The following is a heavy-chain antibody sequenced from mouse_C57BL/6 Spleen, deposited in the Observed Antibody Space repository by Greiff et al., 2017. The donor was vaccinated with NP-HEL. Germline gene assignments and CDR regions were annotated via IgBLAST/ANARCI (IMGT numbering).Heavy chain of an antibody. J-gene: IGHJ2*01. Sequence: VQLQQPGAELVRPGSSVKLSCKASGYTFTSYWMHWVKQRPIQSLEWIGNIDPSDSETHSNQKFKDKATLTVDKSSSTAYMQLSSLTSEDSAVYYCARGDYGSSTSDYWGQGTTLTVSS. CDR3: ARGDYGSSTSDY. V-gene: IGHV1-52*01. CDR1: GYTFTSYW. D-gene: IGHD1-1*01. CDR2: IDPSDSET.